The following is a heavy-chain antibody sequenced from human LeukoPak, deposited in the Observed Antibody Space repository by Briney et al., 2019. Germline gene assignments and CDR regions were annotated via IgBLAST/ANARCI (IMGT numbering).Heavy chain of an antibody. CDR2: IMQDGSEK. CDR3: ARGGYDSSGYYRPYYFDY. V-gene: IGHV3-7*01. D-gene: IGHD3-22*01. Sequence: PGGSLRLSCAASGFTFSSYWMSWVRQAPGKGLEWVAEIMQDGSEKYFVDSVKGRFNITRDNAKNTLYLQMKSLRAEDTAVYYCARGGYDSSGYYRPYYFDYWGQGTLVTVS. J-gene: IGHJ4*02. CDR1: GFTFSSYW.